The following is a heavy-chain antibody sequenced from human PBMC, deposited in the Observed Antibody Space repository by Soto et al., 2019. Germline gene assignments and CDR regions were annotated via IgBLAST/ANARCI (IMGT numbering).Heavy chain of an antibody. V-gene: IGHV3-23*01. CDR3: AKYLRSRGWLHSDFAY. Sequence: EVQLLESGGGLVQPGGSLRLSCAASGFTFSSYAMSWVRQAPGKGLEWVSAISGSGGSTYYADSVKGRFTISRDNSKNTRDLQMNSLRDEETAVYYCAKYLRSRGWLHSDFAYWVQGTMVTVSS. CDR2: ISGSGGST. CDR1: GFTFSSYA. J-gene: IGHJ4*02. D-gene: IGHD5-12*01.